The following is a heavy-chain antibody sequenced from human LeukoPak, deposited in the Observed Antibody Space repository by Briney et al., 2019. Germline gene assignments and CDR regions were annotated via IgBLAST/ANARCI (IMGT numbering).Heavy chain of an antibody. Sequence: GASVKVSCKASGYTFTGYYMHWVRQAPGQGLEWMGWINPNSGDTNYAQIFQGRVTMTRDTSISTAFMELGRLRSDDTAVYYCARSYSMGWYYFDYWGQGTLVTVSS. CDR3: ARSYSMGWYYFDY. CDR1: GYTFTGYY. CDR2: INPNSGDT. V-gene: IGHV1-2*02. D-gene: IGHD6-19*01. J-gene: IGHJ4*02.